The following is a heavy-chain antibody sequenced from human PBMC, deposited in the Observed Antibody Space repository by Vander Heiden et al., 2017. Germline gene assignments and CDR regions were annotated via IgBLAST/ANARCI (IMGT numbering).Heavy chain of an antibody. CDR3: ARERQNCFDP. CDR1: GFTFSSYS. Sequence: EVQLVESGGGLITPGGSLRLSCAASGFTFSSYSMNWVRQAPGKELEWVASISSRISYIYYADSVKGRFTISRDKAKNSLYLQMNSLRAEDTAVYYCARERQNCFDPWGQGTLVTVSS. J-gene: IGHJ5*02. CDR2: ISSRISYI. V-gene: IGHV3-21*01.